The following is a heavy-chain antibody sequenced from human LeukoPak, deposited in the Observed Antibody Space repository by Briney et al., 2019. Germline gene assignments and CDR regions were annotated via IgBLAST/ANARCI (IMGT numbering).Heavy chain of an antibody. Sequence: PGGSLRLYCAASGFTFSSYWMHWVRQAPGKGLVWVSRINSDGSSTSYADSVKGRFTISRDNAKNTLYLQMNSLRAEDTAVYYCARGVNDFWSGSDFDYWGQGTLVTVSS. CDR1: GFTFSSYW. D-gene: IGHD3-3*01. V-gene: IGHV3-74*01. J-gene: IGHJ4*02. CDR2: INSDGSST. CDR3: ARGVNDFWSGSDFDY.